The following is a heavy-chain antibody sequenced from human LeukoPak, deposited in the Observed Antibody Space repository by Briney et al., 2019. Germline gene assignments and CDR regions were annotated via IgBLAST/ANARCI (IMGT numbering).Heavy chain of an antibody. CDR2: IIPIFGTA. V-gene: IGHV1-69*05. D-gene: IGHD6-19*01. Sequence: ASVKVSCKASGGTFSSYAISWVRQAPGQGREWMGGIIPIFGTANYAQKFQGRVTMTRDTSISTAYMELSRLRSDDTDVYYCAREIKDKRSGWYPGDYWGQGTLVTVSS. CDR3: AREIKDKRSGWYPGDY. CDR1: GGTFSSYA. J-gene: IGHJ4*02.